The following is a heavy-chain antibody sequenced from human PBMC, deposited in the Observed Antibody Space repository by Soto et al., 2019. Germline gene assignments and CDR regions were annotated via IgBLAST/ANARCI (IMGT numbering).Heavy chain of an antibody. D-gene: IGHD3-16*01. V-gene: IGHV3-23*01. J-gene: IGHJ4*02. Sequence: GGSLRLSCAASGFKFSNYAMSWVRQAPGKGLEWVSLISATGGGTYYADSVKGRFTISRDNSHNTLYLQVHSLTAEDAAVYYCAKDRRAGGNSAFYFDFWGQGARVTVSS. CDR3: AKDRRAGGNSAFYFDF. CDR1: GFKFSNYA. CDR2: ISATGGGT.